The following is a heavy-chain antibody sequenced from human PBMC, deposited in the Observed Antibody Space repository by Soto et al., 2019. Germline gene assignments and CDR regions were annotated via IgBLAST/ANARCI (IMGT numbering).Heavy chain of an antibody. CDR2: IYPGDSDT. D-gene: IGHD3-10*01. J-gene: IGHJ6*02. CDR3: SRHWLTMVRGVPYYYGMDV. CDR1: GYSFTSYW. Sequence: GESLKISCKGSGYSFTSYWIGWVRQMPGKGLEWMGIIYPGDSDTRNSPSFKGQVTISADKSISTANMQRSSQKASENAMNYSSRHWLTMVRGVPYYYGMDVWGQGTTVTVSS. V-gene: IGHV5-51*01.